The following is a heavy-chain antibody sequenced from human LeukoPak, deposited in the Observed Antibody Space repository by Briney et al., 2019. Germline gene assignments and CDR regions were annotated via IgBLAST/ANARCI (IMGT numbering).Heavy chain of an antibody. CDR3: ARVRSGELLM. V-gene: IGHV1-18*04. CDR2: ISAYNGNT. D-gene: IGHD3-16*01. J-gene: IGHJ4*02. CDR1: GYTFTGYY. Sequence: ASVKVSCKASGYTFTGYYMHWVRQAPGQGLEWMGWISAYNGNTNYAQKLQGRVTMTTDTSTSTAYMELRSLRSDDTAVYYCARVRSGELLMWGQGTLVTVSS.